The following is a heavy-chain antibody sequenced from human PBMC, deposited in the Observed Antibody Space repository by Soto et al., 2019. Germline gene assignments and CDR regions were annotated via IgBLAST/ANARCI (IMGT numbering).Heavy chain of an antibody. CDR1: GGSISSGDYY. Sequence: SETLSLTCTVSGGSISSGDYYWSWIRQPPGKGLEWIGYIYYSGSTYYNPSLKSRVTISVDTSKNQFSLKLSSVTAADTAVYYCASFDYGDYDNWFDPWGQGTLVTVSS. CDR3: ASFDYGDYDNWFDP. D-gene: IGHD4-17*01. V-gene: IGHV4-30-4*01. J-gene: IGHJ5*02. CDR2: IYYSGST.